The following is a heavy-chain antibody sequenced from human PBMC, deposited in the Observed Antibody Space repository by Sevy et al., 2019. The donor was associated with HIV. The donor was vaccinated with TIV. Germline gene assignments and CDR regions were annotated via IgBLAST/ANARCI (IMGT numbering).Heavy chain of an antibody. CDR2: ISGSGGST. CDR1: GFTFSSYA. D-gene: IGHD2-15*01. CDR3: PRAGLEGSPGIVVVVAAIPDAFDI. V-gene: IGHV3-23*01. J-gene: IGHJ3*02. Sequence: GGSLRPSCAASGFTFSSYAMSWVRQAPGKGLEWVSAISGSGGSTYYADSVKGRFTISRDNSKNTRYLQMNGLRAEDTAVYYCPRAGLEGSPGIVVVVAAIPDAFDIWGQGTMVTVSS.